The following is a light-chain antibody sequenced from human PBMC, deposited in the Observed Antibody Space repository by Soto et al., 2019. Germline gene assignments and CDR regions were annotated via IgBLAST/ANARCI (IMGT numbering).Light chain of an antibody. CDR2: GAS. CDR3: QQLSTSLPMT. V-gene: IGKV3-11*01. J-gene: IGKJ4*01. Sequence: TVLTQSGSTLSXXPGEXATLXXRXRRGLSIDLAWYQQKPGQSPRLLIYGASSRATGIPARFSGSGSGTDFTLTISSLEPEDFAVYYCQQLSTSLPMTFGGGTKVDIK. CDR1: RGLSID.